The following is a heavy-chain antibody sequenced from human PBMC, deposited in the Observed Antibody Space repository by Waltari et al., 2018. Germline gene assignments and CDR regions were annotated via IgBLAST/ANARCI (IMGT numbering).Heavy chain of an antibody. CDR2: FKSDGTLP. J-gene: IGHJ4*02. CDR3: TTNPPGY. V-gene: IGHV3-74*01. Sequence: EVQLVESGGGLVQSGGSLRLSCADSGGDYWMDWVRQAPGKGLMWVSRFKSDGTLPTYADSVKGRFTVSRDSANNMLYLQMNSLRAEDTAVYYCTTNPPGYWGQGTLVTVSS. CDR1: GGDYW.